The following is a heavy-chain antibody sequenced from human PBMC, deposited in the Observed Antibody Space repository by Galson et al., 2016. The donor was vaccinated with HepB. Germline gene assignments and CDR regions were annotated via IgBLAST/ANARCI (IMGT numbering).Heavy chain of an antibody. CDR1: GGSISSSSYS. CDR3: ARMGYYYDSSGYDPSLELDL. Sequence: SETLSLTCTVSGGSISSSSYSWGWIRQPPGRGLEWIGNIYYSGTTYYKSSLKSRVTISVDTSKNQFSLRLSSVTAADTAVYYCARMGYYYDSSGYDPSLELDLWGRGTLVTVSS. D-gene: IGHD3-22*01. CDR2: IYYSGTT. J-gene: IGHJ2*01. V-gene: IGHV4-39*01.